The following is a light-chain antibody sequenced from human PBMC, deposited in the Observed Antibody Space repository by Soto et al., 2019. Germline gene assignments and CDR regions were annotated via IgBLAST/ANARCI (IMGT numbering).Light chain of an antibody. V-gene: IGKV1-5*03. J-gene: IGKJ5*01. CDR3: QQYNSWTPIT. CDR2: NAS. Sequence: DIQLTQSPSTLSSSLGDRATISCRASQSISSWLAWYQKKPGKAPKLLLYNASGLESGIPSRFSGSGSGTELTLTISSLQSEDFAVYYCQQYNSWTPITFGQGTRLEIK. CDR1: QSISSW.